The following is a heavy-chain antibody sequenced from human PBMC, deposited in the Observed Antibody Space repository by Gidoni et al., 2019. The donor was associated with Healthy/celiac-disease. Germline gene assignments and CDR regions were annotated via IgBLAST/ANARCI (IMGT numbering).Heavy chain of an antibody. CDR2: ISSSSSYT. V-gene: IGHV3-11*05. CDR3: AREKYSSAGFVDV. CDR1: GFPFSDYY. J-gene: IGHJ6*02. Sequence: QVQLVESGGGLVKPGGSLRLSCAASGFPFSDYYMSWIRQAPGKGLEWVSYISSSSSYTNYADSVKGRFTISRDNAKNSLYLQMNSLRAEDTAVYYCAREKYSSAGFVDVWGQGTTVTVSS. D-gene: IGHD6-25*01.